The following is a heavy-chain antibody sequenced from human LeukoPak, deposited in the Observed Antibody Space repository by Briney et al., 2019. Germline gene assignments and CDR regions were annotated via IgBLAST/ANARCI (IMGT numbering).Heavy chain of an antibody. V-gene: IGHV4-59*01. Sequence: SETLSLTCTVSGGSISSYYWSWIRQPPGKGLEWIGYIYYSGSTNYNPSLKSRVTISVDTSKNQFSLKLSSVTAAGTAVYYCARDKSAGLFDYWGQGTLVTVSS. CDR3: ARDKSAGLFDY. CDR1: GGSISSYY. CDR2: IYYSGST. J-gene: IGHJ4*02. D-gene: IGHD3-10*01.